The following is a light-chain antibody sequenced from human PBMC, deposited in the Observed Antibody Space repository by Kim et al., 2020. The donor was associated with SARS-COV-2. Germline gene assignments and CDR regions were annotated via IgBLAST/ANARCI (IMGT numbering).Light chain of an antibody. CDR3: AAWDDSLNGRV. CDR2: NNN. V-gene: IGLV1-44*01. J-gene: IGLJ3*02. Sequence: GQRVTMSCSGSSSNIGSNALNWYQQLPGAAPKLLIYNNNQRPSGVPDRFSGSKSGTSASLAISVLQSEDEADYYCAAWDDSLNGRVFGGGTKLTVL. CDR1: SSNIGSNA.